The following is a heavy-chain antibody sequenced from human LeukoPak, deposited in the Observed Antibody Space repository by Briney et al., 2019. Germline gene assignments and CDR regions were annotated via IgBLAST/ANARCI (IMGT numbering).Heavy chain of an antibody. CDR2: INPNSGAT. V-gene: IGHV1-2*02. CDR1: GYTFTGYY. CDR3: ARDQEWIAPTGTAFNI. J-gene: IGHJ3*02. Sequence: ASVKVSCKASGYTFTGYYMHWVRQAPGQGLEWMGWINPNSGATKYSQKFQGRVTMTRDTSISTACLDLSSLTSDDTAVYYCARDQEWIAPTGTAFNIWGQGTMVTVSS. D-gene: IGHD6-13*01.